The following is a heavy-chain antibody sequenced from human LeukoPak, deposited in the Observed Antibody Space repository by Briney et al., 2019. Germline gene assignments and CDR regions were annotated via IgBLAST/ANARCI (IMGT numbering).Heavy chain of an antibody. J-gene: IGHJ4*02. CDR1: GGTFSSYA. CDR2: IIPIFGTA. D-gene: IGHD5-24*01. V-gene: IGHV1-69*13. CDR3: ARDPTWEDGYNSF. Sequence: VASVTVSCKASGGTFSSYAISWVRQAPGQGLEWMGGIIPIFGTANYAQKFQGRVTITADESTSTAYMELSSLRSEDTAVYYCARDPTWEDGYNSFWGQGTLVTVSS.